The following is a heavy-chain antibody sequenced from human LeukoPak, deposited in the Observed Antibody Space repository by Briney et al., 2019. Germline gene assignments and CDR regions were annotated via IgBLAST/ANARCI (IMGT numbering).Heavy chain of an antibody. V-gene: IGHV3-9*01. CDR2: ISWNSGSI. CDR1: GFTFDDYA. D-gene: IGHD5-18*01. CDR3: AKGFSYGFYYFDY. Sequence: GGSLRLSCAASGFTFDDYAMPWVRQAPGKGLEWVSGISWNSGSIGYADSVKGRFTISRDNAKNSLYLQMNSLRAEDTALYYCAKGFSYGFYYFDYWGQGTLVTVSS. J-gene: IGHJ4*02.